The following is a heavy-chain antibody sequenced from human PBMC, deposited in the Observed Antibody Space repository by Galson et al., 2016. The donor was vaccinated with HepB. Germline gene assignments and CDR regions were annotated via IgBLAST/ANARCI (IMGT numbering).Heavy chain of an antibody. CDR1: GGSLISTSYY. J-gene: IGHJ3*01. D-gene: IGHD2-21*02. V-gene: IGHV4-39*01. Sequence: ETLSLTCSVSGGSLISTSYYWAWIRQSAGKGLESIGSIYHSGSTYYNPPLKSRITMSVDTSKNQFSLRLSSVSAADTAVYHCARHIRRSYGGRDCYSGAFDVWGPGTMVTVSS. CDR3: ARHIRRSYGGRDCYSGAFDV. CDR2: IYHSGST.